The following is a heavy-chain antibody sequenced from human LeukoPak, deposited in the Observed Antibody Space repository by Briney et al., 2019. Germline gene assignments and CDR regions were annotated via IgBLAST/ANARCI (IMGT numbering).Heavy chain of an antibody. D-gene: IGHD2-8*01. Sequence: PSETLSLTCTVSGGSISSSSYYWGWIRQPPGKGLEWIGSIYYSGSTYYNPSLKSRVTISVDTSKNQFSLKLSSVTAADTAVYYCARGEPKWWGTLEGNFDYWGQGTLVTVSS. V-gene: IGHV4-39*07. CDR1: GGSISSSSYY. J-gene: IGHJ4*02. CDR3: ARGEPKWWGTLEGNFDY. CDR2: IYYSGST.